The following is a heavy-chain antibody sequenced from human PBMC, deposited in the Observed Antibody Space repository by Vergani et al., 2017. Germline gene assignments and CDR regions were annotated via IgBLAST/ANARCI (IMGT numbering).Heavy chain of an antibody. CDR3: ARAEGSSSWYYFDY. J-gene: IGHJ4*02. CDR2: IKQDGSEK. D-gene: IGHD6-6*01. Sequence: EVQLVESGGGLVQPGGSLRLSCAASGFTFSSYWMSWVRQAPGKGLEWVANIKQDGSEKYYVDSVKGRFTISRDNAKNSLYLQMNSLRAEDTAVYYCARAEGSSSWYYFDYWGQGTLVTVSS. CDR1: GFTFSSYW. V-gene: IGHV3-7*01.